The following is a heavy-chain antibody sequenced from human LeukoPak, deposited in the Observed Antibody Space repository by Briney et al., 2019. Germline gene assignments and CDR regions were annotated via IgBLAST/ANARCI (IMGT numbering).Heavy chain of an antibody. J-gene: IGHJ5*02. Sequence: SETLSLTCTVSGGSISSSSYYWGWIRQPPGKGLEWIRSIYYSGSTYYNPSLKSRVTISVDTSKNQFSLKLSSVTAADTAVYYCARVDNWFDPWGQGTLVTVSS. V-gene: IGHV4-39*07. CDR2: IYYSGST. CDR3: ARVDNWFDP. CDR1: GGSISSSSYY.